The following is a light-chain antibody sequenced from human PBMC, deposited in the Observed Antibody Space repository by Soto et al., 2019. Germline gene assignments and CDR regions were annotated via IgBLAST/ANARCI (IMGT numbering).Light chain of an antibody. V-gene: IGLV2-14*01. CDR1: SSDVAAYNY. CDR3: SPYTSSSTYV. CDR2: DVS. J-gene: IGLJ1*01. Sequence: QSALTQPASVSGSPGQSITISCTGTSSDVAAYNYVSWYQQHPGTAPKLMIYDVSNRPSGVSDRFSGSKSGNTASLTISGLQGEDEADYYCSPYTSSSTYVFGTGTKLTVL.